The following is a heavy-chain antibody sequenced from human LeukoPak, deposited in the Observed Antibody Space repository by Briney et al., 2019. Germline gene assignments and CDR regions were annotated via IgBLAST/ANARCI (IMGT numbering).Heavy chain of an antibody. D-gene: IGHD6-19*01. CDR3: AREISVATGAFDS. J-gene: IGHJ4*02. CDR1: GFTVSTNF. V-gene: IGHV3-53*01. CDR2: IYNSGRT. Sequence: AGGSLRLSCAASGFTVSTNFINWVRQAPGKGLEWVSVIYNSGRTFYADSVKGRLTISRDNSKNTLYLQMNSLRVEDTAVYYCAREISVATGAFDSWGQGTLVSVSS.